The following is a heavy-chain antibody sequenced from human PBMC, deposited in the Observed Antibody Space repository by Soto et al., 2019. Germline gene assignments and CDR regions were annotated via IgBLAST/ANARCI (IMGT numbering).Heavy chain of an antibody. CDR1: GYTFTGYY. D-gene: IGHD3-10*01. Sequence: GESLKISCKASGYTFTGYYMHWVRQAPGQGLEWMGWINPNSGGTNYAQKFQGRVTMTRDTSISTAYMELSRLRSDDTAVYYCARDRKGTSYGSGSYSEGFDPWGQGTLVTVSS. CDR3: ARDRKGTSYGSGSYSEGFDP. CDR2: INPNSGGT. J-gene: IGHJ5*02. V-gene: IGHV1-2*02.